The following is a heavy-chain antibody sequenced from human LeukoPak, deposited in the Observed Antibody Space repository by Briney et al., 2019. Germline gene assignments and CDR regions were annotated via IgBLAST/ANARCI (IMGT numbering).Heavy chain of an antibody. V-gene: IGHV3-30*03. CDR2: ISYDGSDK. CDR1: GFTFSSHA. J-gene: IGHJ4*02. CDR3: AREYRGWYFDH. Sequence: GRSLRLSCAASGFTFSSHAMHWLRQAPGKGLEWVAIISYDGSDKYYADSVKGRFTISRDNSKNTLNLQMNSLRVEDTAVYYCAREYRGWYFDHWGQGTLVTVSS. D-gene: IGHD1-1*01.